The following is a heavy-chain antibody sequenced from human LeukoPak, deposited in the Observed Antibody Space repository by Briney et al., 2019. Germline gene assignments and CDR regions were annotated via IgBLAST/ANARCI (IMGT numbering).Heavy chain of an antibody. Sequence: ASVKVSCKASGYTFTTHYMHWVRQAPGQGLEWMGIINPSVGSTSYAQKYQGRVTMTRDTSTSTVYMELSSLKSEDTAVYYCARTERNDGSGSYYDYWGQGTLVTVSS. D-gene: IGHD3-10*01. CDR1: GYTFTTHY. J-gene: IGHJ4*02. CDR2: INPSVGST. CDR3: ARTERNDGSGSYYDY. V-gene: IGHV1-46*01.